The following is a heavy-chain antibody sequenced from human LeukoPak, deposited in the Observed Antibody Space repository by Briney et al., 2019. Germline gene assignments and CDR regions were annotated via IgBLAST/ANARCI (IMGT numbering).Heavy chain of an antibody. CDR2: VNPKSGGT. Sequence: ASVKVSCKASGYTFTGNYMHWVRQAPGQRLEWMGWVNPKSGGTSYAQKFQGRLTMTRDTSISTAYTELSRLRSDDTAVYYCARDLGRDLNAILRGVIYTFDFWGRGTLVTVSS. J-gene: IGHJ4*02. V-gene: IGHV1-2*02. CDR1: GYTFTGNY. D-gene: IGHD3-10*01. CDR3: ARDLGRDLNAILRGVIYTFDF.